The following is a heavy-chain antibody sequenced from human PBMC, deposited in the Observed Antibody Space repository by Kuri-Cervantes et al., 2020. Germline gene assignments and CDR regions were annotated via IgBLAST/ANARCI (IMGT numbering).Heavy chain of an antibody. J-gene: IGHJ4*02. CDR2: ISYDGSNK. D-gene: IGHD6-19*01. CDR3: ARGWL. V-gene: IGHV3-30*03. Sequence: GGSLRLSCAASGFTFSSYGMHWVRQAPGKGLEWVAVISYDGSNKYYADSVKGRFTISRDNSKNTLYLQMDSLRAEDTAVYYCARGWLGGQGTLVTVSS. CDR1: GFTFSSYG.